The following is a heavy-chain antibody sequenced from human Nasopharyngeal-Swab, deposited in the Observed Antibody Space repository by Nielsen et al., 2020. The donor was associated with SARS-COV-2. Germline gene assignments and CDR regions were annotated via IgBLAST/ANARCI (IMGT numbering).Heavy chain of an antibody. CDR2: IYPGDSDT. Sequence: VRQMPGKGLEWMGIIYPGDSDTRYSPSFQGQVTISADKSISTAYLQWSSLKASDTAMYYCARQVVVVPAAMIPIGYYYYGMDVWGQGTTVTVSS. CDR3: ARQVVVVPAAMIPIGYYYYGMDV. D-gene: IGHD2-2*01. J-gene: IGHJ6*02. V-gene: IGHV5-51*01.